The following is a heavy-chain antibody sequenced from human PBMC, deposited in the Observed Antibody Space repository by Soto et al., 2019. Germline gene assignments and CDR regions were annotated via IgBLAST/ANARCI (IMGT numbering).Heavy chain of an antibody. J-gene: IGHJ4*02. CDR2: IYHSGST. CDR3: ASLSYYYDRSGYYPY. V-gene: IGHV4-30-2*05. CDR1: GGPISSGGYS. D-gene: IGHD3-22*01. Sequence: SETLSLTCAVSGGPISSGGYSWSWIRQPPGKGLEWIGYIYHSGSTYYNPSLKSRVTISVDTSKNQFSLKLSSVTAADTAVYYCASLSYYYDRSGYYPYCGQGSLVTVSS.